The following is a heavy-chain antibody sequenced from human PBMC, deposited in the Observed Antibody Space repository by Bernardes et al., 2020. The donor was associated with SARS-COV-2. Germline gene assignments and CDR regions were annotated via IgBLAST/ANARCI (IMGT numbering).Heavy chain of an antibody. Sequence: GGSLRLSCAASGFTFSSYAMSWVRQAPGKGLEWVSAISGSGGSTYYADSVKGRFTISRDNSKNTLYLQMNSLRAEDTAVYYCAKDAYYYGSGSYRYFQHWGQGTLVTVSS. CDR3: AKDAYYYGSGSYRYFQH. CDR1: GFTFSSYA. D-gene: IGHD3-10*01. CDR2: ISGSGGST. J-gene: IGHJ1*01. V-gene: IGHV3-23*01.